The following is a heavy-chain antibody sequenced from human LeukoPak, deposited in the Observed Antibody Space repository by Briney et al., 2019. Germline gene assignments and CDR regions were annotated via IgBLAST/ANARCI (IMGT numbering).Heavy chain of an antibody. J-gene: IGHJ6*03. CDR1: GFTFSSYN. CDR3: ARDPYSGGYWNYYYYYMDV. CDR2: ITSSSSYI. D-gene: IGHD1-26*01. V-gene: IGHV3-21*01. Sequence: PWGSLRLSCAASGFTFSSYNMNWVSQAPGKGLEWVSSITSSSSYIYYADSVKGRFTISRDNAKNSLFLQMNSLTAEDTAVYYCARDPYSGGYWNYYYYYMDVWGKGTTVTISS.